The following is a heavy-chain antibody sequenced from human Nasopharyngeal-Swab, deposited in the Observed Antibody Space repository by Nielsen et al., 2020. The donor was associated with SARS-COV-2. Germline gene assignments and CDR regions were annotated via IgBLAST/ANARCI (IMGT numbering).Heavy chain of an antibody. D-gene: IGHD6-13*01. Sequence: GEALKISCAASGFTFTNQAMSWVRQGPGRGLEWVSSISGSGSGTYYANSVRGRFTISRDNSKNTLYLQMNSLRAEDTAVYYCARAWQQLADVWGKGTTVTVSS. CDR3: ARAWQQLADV. V-gene: IGHV3-23*01. CDR1: GFTFTNQA. CDR2: ISGSGSGT. J-gene: IGHJ6*04.